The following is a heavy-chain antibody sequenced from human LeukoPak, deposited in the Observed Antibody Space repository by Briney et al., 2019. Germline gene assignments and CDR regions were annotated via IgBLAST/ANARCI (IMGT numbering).Heavy chain of an antibody. J-gene: IGHJ4*02. Sequence: PGGPLRLSCAASGFTFSSYEMNWVRQAPGKGLEWVSYISSSGSTIYYADSVKGRFTISRDNAKNSLYLQMNSLRAEDTAVYYCARGPAASGYYDSRGRYGYFDYWGQGTLVTVSS. CDR3: ARGPAASGYYDSRGRYGYFDY. D-gene: IGHD3-22*01. CDR1: GFTFSSYE. CDR2: ISSSGSTI. V-gene: IGHV3-48*03.